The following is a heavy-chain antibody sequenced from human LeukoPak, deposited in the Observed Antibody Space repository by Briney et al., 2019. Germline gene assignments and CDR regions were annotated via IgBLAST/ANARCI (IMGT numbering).Heavy chain of an antibody. D-gene: IGHD2-2*01. J-gene: IGHJ4*02. Sequence: GESLQISCKGSGYSFPSYWIAWVRQMPGKGLEWMGIIYAGDSDTRYSPSFQGQVTISADKSISTAYLQWSSLKASDTAMYYCARLSSIVPTIAYADYWGQGTLVTVSS. CDR3: ARLSSIVPTIAYADY. CDR1: GYSFPSYW. V-gene: IGHV5-51*01. CDR2: IYAGDSDT.